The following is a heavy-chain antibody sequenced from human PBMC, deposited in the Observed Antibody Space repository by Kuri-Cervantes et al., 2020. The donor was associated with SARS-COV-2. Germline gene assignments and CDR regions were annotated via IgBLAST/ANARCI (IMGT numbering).Heavy chain of an antibody. CDR3: ARDHYDFWSGYFFDY. CDR2: ISYDGSNK. D-gene: IGHD3-3*01. CDR1: GFTFSSYA. J-gene: IGHJ4*02. Sequence: GGSLRLSCAASGFTFSSYAMHWVRQAPGKGLEWVAVISYDGSNKYYADSVKGRFTISRDNSKNTLYLQMNSLRAEDTAVYYCARDHYDFWSGYFFDYWGQGTLVTVSS. V-gene: IGHV3-30-3*01.